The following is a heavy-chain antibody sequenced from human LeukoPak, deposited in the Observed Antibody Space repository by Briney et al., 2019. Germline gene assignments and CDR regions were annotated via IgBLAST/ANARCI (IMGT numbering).Heavy chain of an antibody. CDR2: IYTSGSN. CDR1: GGSISSYY. V-gene: IGHV4-4*07. CDR3: AREVADYGGYYYYHYMDV. J-gene: IGHJ6*03. D-gene: IGHD4-23*01. Sequence: SETLSLTCTVSGGSISSYYWSWIRQPAGKGLEWIGRIYTSGSNNYNPSLKSRVTMSVDTSKNQFSLKLSSVTTADTAMYYCAREVADYGGYYYYHYMDVWGKGTTVTISS.